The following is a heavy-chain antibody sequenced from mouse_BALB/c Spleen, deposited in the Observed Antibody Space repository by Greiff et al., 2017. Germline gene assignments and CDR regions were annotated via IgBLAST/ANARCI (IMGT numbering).Heavy chain of an antibody. J-gene: IGHJ3*01. CDR2: IWGDGST. CDR3: ARGQDYGSAWFAY. V-gene: IGHV2-6-7*01. D-gene: IGHD1-1*01. CDR1: GFSLTGYG. Sequence: QAQLQQSGPGLVAPSQSLSITCTVSGFSLTGYGVNWVRQPPGKGLEWLGMIWGDGSTDYNSALKSRLSISKDNSKSQVFLKMNSLQTDDTARYYCARGQDYGSAWFAYWGQGTLVTVSA.